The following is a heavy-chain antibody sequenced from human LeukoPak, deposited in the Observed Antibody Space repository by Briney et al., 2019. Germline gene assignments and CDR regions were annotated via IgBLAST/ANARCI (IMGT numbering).Heavy chain of an antibody. V-gene: IGHV3-23*01. CDR2: ISGSGGST. Sequence: GGSLRLSCAASGFTFSSYAMSWVRQAPGKGLEWVSVISGSGGSTYYADSVKGRFTISRDNSKNTLYLQMNSLRAEDTAVYYCEKDQSLRSWDYFDYWGQGTLVTVSS. J-gene: IGHJ4*02. D-gene: IGHD1-26*01. CDR1: GFTFSSYA. CDR3: EKDQSLRSWDYFDY.